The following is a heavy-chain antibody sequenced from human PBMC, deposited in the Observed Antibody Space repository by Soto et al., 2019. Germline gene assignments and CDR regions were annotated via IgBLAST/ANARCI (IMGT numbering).Heavy chain of an antibody. CDR1: GGSISSYY. D-gene: IGHD3-22*01. CDR2: IYYSGST. CDR3: ARAGEWWLLPHWFDP. J-gene: IGHJ5*02. Sequence: TLSLTCTVSGGSISSYYWSWIRQPPGKGLEWIGYIYYSGSTNYNPSLKSRVTISVDTSKNQFSLKLSSVTAADTAVYYCARAGEWWLLPHWFDPWGQGTLVPVSS. V-gene: IGHV4-59*08.